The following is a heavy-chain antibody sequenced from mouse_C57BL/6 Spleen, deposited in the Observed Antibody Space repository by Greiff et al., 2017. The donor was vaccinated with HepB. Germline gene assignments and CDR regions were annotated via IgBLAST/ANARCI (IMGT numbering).Heavy chain of an antibody. CDR2: IDPSDSYT. V-gene: IGHV1-69*01. D-gene: IGHD2-4*01. CDR1: GYTFTSYW. CDR3: ARRDDYDGAWFAY. Sequence: VQLQQPGAELVMPGASVKLSCKASGYTFTSYWMHWVKQRPGQGLEWIGEIDPSDSYTNYNQKFKGKSTLTVDKSSSTAYMQLSSLTSEDSAVYYCARRDDYDGAWFAYWGQRTLVTVSA. J-gene: IGHJ3*01.